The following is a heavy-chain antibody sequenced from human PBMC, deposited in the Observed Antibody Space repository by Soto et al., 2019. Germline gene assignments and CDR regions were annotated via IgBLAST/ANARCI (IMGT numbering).Heavy chain of an antibody. D-gene: IGHD6-13*01. V-gene: IGHV3-53*04. Sequence: GGSLRLSCAASGFTVSSNCMNWFRQAPGKGLEWVSVIFGGGSTYYADSVKGRFTISRHSSKNTLYLQMNSLRAEDTAVYYCASSSSWDHADLDVWGKGTTVTVSS. J-gene: IGHJ6*04. CDR2: IFGGGST. CDR3: ASSSSWDHADLDV. CDR1: GFTVSSNC.